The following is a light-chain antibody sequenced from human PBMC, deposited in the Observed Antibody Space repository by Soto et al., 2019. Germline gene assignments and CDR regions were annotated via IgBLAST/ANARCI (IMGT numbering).Light chain of an antibody. V-gene: IGLV2-14*03. CDR1: SSDVGRYNY. Sequence: QSVLTQPASVSGSPGQSITISCTGTSSDVGRYNYVSWYQQYPGRAPKLIIFDVTNRPSGASHRFSGSKSGNTASLTISGLQAEDEADYYCNSYTGTSARYAFGTGTKVTVL. CDR3: NSYTGTSARYA. CDR2: DVT. J-gene: IGLJ1*01.